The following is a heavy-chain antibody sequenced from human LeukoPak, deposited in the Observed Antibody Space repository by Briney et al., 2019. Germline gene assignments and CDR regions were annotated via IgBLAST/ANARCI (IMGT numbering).Heavy chain of an antibody. CDR1: GFTFSGYG. D-gene: IGHD6-13*01. J-gene: IGHJ3*02. CDR2: IWYDGSNE. Sequence: GRSLRLSCAASGFTFSGYGMHWVRQAPGKGLEWVAVIWYDGSNEYYADSVKGRFTISRDNAKNTLYLQMNSLRVEDTAVYYCAREQWAADDALDIWGQGTMVTVSS. CDR3: AREQWAADDALDI. V-gene: IGHV3-33*01.